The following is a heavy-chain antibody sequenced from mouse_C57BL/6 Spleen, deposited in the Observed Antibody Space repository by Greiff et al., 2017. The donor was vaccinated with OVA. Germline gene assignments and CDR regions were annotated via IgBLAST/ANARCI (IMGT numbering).Heavy chain of an antibody. Sequence: EVHLVESGGGLVKPGGSLKLSCAASGFTFSDYGMHWVRQAPEKGLEWVAYISSGSSTIYYADTVKGRFTISRDNAKNTLFLQMTSLRSEDTAMYDGAKSTVVFDYYAMDYWGQGTSVTVSS. CDR2: ISSGSSTI. J-gene: IGHJ4*01. CDR1: GFTFSDYG. V-gene: IGHV5-17*01. CDR3: AKSTVVFDYYAMDY. D-gene: IGHD1-1*01.